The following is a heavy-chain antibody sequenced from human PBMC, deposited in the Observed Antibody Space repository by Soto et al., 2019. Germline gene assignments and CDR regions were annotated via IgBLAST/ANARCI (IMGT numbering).Heavy chain of an antibody. CDR2: IYYSGST. CDR1: GGSISSSSYY. Sequence: QLQLQESGPGLVKPSETLSLTCTVSGGSISSSSYYWGWIRQPPGKGLEWIGSIYYSGSTYYNPSLKSRVTLSVDPSNNQFSLQLSSVTAADTAVYYCATLSPGYYYGSGNWFYPWGQGTLVTVSS. V-gene: IGHV4-39*01. CDR3: ATLSPGYYYGSGNWFYP. J-gene: IGHJ5*02. D-gene: IGHD3-10*01.